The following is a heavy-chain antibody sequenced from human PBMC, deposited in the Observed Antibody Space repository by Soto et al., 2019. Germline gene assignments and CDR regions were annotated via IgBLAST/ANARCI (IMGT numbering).Heavy chain of an antibody. D-gene: IGHD3-22*01. CDR3: TTALSNSSGYYYSDY. J-gene: IGHJ4*02. CDR2: IKSKTDGGTT. V-gene: IGHV3-15*07. Sequence: GGSLRLSCAASGFTFSNAWMNWVRQAPGKGLEWVGRIKSKTDGGTTDYAAPVKGRFTISRDDSKNTLYLQMNSLKTEDTAVYYCTTALSNSSGYYYSDYWGQGTPVTVSS. CDR1: GFTFSNAW.